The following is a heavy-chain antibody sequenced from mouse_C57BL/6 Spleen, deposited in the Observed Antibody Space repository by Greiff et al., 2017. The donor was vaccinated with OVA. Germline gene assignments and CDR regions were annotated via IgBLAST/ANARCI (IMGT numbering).Heavy chain of an antibody. V-gene: IGHV5-17*01. Sequence: EVQLQESGGGLVKPGGSLKLSCAASGFTFSDYGMHWVRQAPEKGLEWVAYISSGSSTIYYADTVKGRFTISRDNAKNTLCLQMTSLRSEDTAMYYCARRAIYYGSSWYFDVWGTGTTVTVSS. CDR3: ARRAIYYGSSWYFDV. CDR1: GFTFSDYG. CDR2: ISSGSSTI. J-gene: IGHJ1*03. D-gene: IGHD1-1*01.